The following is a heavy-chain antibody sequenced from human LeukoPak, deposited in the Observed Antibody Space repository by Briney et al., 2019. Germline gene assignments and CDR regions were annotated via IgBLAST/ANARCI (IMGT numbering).Heavy chain of an antibody. CDR1: GGSISTYY. V-gene: IGHV4-59*01. J-gene: IGHJ2*01. Sequence: SETLSLTCTVSGGSISTYYWSWIRQPPGKGLEWIAYIHYSGGTNYNPSLRSRVTISVDTSKNQFSLKLSSVTAADTAVYYCARGLTSSDWYFDLWGRGTLVTVSS. CDR2: IHYSGGT. CDR3: ARGLTSSDWYFDL. D-gene: IGHD4/OR15-4a*01.